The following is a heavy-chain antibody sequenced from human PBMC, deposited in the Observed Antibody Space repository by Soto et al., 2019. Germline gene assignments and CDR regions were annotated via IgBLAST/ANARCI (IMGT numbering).Heavy chain of an antibody. CDR1: GGSISSYY. Sequence: SETLSLTCTVSGGSISSYYWSWIRQPPGKGLEWIGYIYYSGSTNYNPSLKSRVTISVDTSKNQFSLKLSSVTAADTAVYYCARGSRPYYDFWSGKGYYYGMDVCGQATTATVYS. D-gene: IGHD3-3*01. V-gene: IGHV4-59*01. J-gene: IGHJ6*02. CDR3: ARGSRPYYDFWSGKGYYYGMDV. CDR2: IYYSGST.